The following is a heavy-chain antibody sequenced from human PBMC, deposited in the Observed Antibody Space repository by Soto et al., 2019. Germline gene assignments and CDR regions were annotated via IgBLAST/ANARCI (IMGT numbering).Heavy chain of an antibody. CDR3: AKADDFWSGYHIYYYYGMDV. CDR1: GFTFSSYA. D-gene: IGHD3-3*01. Sequence: QPGGTLRLSCAASGFTFSSYAMSWVRHAPGKGLEWVSGISGSGGRTYYADSVKGRFTISRDNSKHTLYLQMNSLRAEDTAVYYCAKADDFWSGYHIYYYYGMDVWGQGTTVTAP. V-gene: IGHV3-23*01. CDR2: ISGSGGRT. J-gene: IGHJ6*02.